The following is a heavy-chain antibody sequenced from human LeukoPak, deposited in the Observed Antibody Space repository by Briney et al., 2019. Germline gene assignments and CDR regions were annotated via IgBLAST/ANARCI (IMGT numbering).Heavy chain of an antibody. D-gene: IGHD5-18*01. V-gene: IGHV4-61*05. CDR1: GGSISSSSYY. Sequence: PSETLSLTCTVSGGSISSSSYYWGWIRQPPGKGLEWIGYIGKSGSTNYNLSLKSRVTISLDRSKNQLSLKLSSVTAADTAVYYCARGVGTQLWLLPLDYWGQGTLVTVSS. J-gene: IGHJ4*02. CDR2: IGKSGST. CDR3: ARGVGTQLWLLPLDY.